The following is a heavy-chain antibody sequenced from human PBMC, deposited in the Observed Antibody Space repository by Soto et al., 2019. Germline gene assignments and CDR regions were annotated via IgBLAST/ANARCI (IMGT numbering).Heavy chain of an antibody. V-gene: IGHV3-30-3*01. CDR1: GFTFSSYA. D-gene: IGHD4-4*01. J-gene: IGHJ5*02. Sequence: QVQLVESGGGVVQPGRSLRLSCAASGFTFSSYAMHWVRQAPGKGLEWVAVISYDGSNKYYADSVKGRFTISRDNSKNTLYLQMNSLRAEDTAVYYCARVYSWNWFDPWGQGTLVTVSS. CDR2: ISYDGSNK. CDR3: ARVYSWNWFDP.